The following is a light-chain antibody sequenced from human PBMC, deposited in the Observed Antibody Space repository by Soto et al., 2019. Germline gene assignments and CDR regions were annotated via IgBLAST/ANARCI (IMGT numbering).Light chain of an antibody. CDR3: QQSSGTPLT. J-gene: IGKJ4*01. Sequence: DIQMTQSPSSLSASVGDRVSITCRASQSISRFLNWYQQKPGKASKLLIYAASSLHSGVPSRFSGSGSGTDFSLTISSLQPEDSASYYCQQSSGTPLTFGGGTKVDIK. CDR1: QSISRF. CDR2: AAS. V-gene: IGKV1-39*01.